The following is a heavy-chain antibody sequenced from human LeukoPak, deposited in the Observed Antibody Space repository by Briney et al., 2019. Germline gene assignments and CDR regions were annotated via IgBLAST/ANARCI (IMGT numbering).Heavy chain of an antibody. V-gene: IGHV4-59*01. J-gene: IGHJ3*02. CDR1: GDSISSYY. CDR3: ARDYAFDI. CDR2: IYYIGST. Sequence: PSETLSLTCTVSGDSISSYYWSWIRQPLGKGLEWIGYIYYIGSTNYNPSLKSRVTISVDTSKNQFSLKLSSVTAADTAVYYCARDYAFDIWGQGIMVTVSS.